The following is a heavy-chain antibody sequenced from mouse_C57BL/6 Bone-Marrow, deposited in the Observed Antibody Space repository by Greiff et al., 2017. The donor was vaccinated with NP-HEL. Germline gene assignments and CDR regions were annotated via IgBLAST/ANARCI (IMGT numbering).Heavy chain of an antibody. Sequence: QVQLKQSGAELARPGASVKLSCKASGYTFTSYGISWVKQRTGQGLEWIGEIYPRSGNTYYNEKFKGKATLTADKSSSTAYMELRSLTSEDSAVYFCARRNYCGSPYWYFEVWGRGTTVTVSS. V-gene: IGHV1-81*01. J-gene: IGHJ1*03. CDR3: ARRNYCGSPYWYFEV. CDR1: GYTFTSYG. D-gene: IGHD1-1*01. CDR2: IYPRSGNT.